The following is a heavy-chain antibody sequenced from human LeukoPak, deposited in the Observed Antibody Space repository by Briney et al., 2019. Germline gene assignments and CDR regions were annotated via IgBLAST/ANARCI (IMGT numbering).Heavy chain of an antibody. D-gene: IGHD6-13*01. CDR3: ARWASSSWYIYYFDY. CDR2: INHSGST. V-gene: IGHV4-34*01. CDR1: GGSFSGYY. Sequence: SETLSLTCAVYGGSFSGYYWSCIRQPPGKGLEWIGEINHSGSTNYNPSLKSRVTISVDTSKNQFSLKLSSVTAADTAVYYCARWASSSWYIYYFDYWGQGTLVTVSS. J-gene: IGHJ4*02.